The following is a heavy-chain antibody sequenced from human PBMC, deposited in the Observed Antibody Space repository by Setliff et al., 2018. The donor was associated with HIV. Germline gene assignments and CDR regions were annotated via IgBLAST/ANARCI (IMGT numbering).Heavy chain of an antibody. Sequence: SVKVSCKTSGGTFSNYAISWVRQAPGQGLEWMGGIIPIFGTTNYAQKLQGRVTITAVEFTSTAYMGLSSLKTEDTAIYYCARALYGDYGGDVNWLDPWGQGTLVTV. CDR2: IIPIFGTT. V-gene: IGHV1-69*13. J-gene: IGHJ5*02. D-gene: IGHD4-17*01. CDR1: GGTFSNYA. CDR3: ARALYGDYGGDVNWLDP.